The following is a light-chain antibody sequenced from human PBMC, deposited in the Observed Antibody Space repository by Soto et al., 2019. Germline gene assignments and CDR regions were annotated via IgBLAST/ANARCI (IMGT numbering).Light chain of an antibody. Sequence: SVLPQPASVSGSPGQSITISCTGTSSDVGGYNYVSWYQQHPGKAPKLMIYDVSNRPSGVSNRFSGSKSGNTASLTISGLQAEDEADYYCSSYTSSSTLLYVFGTGTKVTV. CDR3: SSYTSSSTLLYV. J-gene: IGLJ1*01. V-gene: IGLV2-14*01. CDR2: DVS. CDR1: SSDVGGYNY.